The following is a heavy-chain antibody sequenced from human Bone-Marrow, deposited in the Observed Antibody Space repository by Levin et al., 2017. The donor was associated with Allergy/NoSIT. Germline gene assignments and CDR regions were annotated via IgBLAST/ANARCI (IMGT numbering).Heavy chain of an antibody. V-gene: IGHV4-34*01. Sequence: PSETLSLTCAVYGGSFSGYYWSWIRQPPGKGLEWIGEINHSGSTNYNPSLKSRVTISVDTSKNQFSLKLSSVTAADTAVYYCARGYAGGEAAYFDLWGRGTLVTVSS. CDR2: INHSGST. CDR3: ARGYAGGEAAYFDL. J-gene: IGHJ2*01. D-gene: IGHD2-2*01. CDR1: GGSFSGYY.